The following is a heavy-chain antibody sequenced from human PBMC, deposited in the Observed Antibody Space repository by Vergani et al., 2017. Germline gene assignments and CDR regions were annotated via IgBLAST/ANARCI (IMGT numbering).Heavy chain of an antibody. CDR1: GGSMSGYY. CDR3: ARHGGSGNFYHLFDS. CDR2: MYHSGST. J-gene: IGHJ4*02. V-gene: IGHV4-59*08. D-gene: IGHD3-10*01. Sequence: QVRLQESGPGLVKPSETLSLTCSVSGGSMSGYYWSWIRQPPGKELEWIGYMYHSGSTNYNPSLETRVTISVDTSKNLISLKLNSVTAADTALYYCARHGGSGNFYHLFDSWGQGTLVTVSS.